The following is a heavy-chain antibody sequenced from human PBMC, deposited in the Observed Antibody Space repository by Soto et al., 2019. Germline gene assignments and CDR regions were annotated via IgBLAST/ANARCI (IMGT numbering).Heavy chain of an antibody. J-gene: IGHJ5*01. Sequence: GGSLTLSCAASQFTLSNFVMSWVRQAPGKGLEWVSSISGSDSSSNYVHSVKGRFSISRDNSKNTLFLQMNSMRVEETAVYYCPKGEGPRIRIFGLDWVDPWGPGTLVTVSS. CDR1: QFTLSNFV. V-gene: IGHV3-23*01. CDR3: PKGEGPRIRIFGLDWVDP. D-gene: IGHD3-3*02. CDR2: ISGSDSSS.